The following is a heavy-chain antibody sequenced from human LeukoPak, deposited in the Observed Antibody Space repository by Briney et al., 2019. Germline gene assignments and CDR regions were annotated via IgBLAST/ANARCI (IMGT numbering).Heavy chain of an antibody. D-gene: IGHD4-11*01. CDR1: GGSFSGYY. V-gene: IGHV4-34*01. J-gene: IGHJ3*02. CDR3: AREPDYQDAFDI. CDR2: INHSGST. Sequence: SETLSLPCAVYGGSFSGYYWSWIRQPPGKGLEWIGEINHSGSTNYNPSLKSRVTISVDTSKNQFSLKLSSVTAADTAVYYCAREPDYQDAFDIWGQGTMVTVSS.